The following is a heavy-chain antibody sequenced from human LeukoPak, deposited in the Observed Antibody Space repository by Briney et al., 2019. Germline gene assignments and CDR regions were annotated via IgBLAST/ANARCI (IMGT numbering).Heavy chain of an antibody. Sequence: GGSLRLSCAASGFTFSNAWMSWVRQAPGKGLEWVGRIKSKTDGGTTDYAAPVKGRFTISRDDSKNTLYLQMNSLRAEDTAVYYCAGEEAAAAQGGYWGQGTLVTVSS. CDR1: GFTFSNAW. D-gene: IGHD6-13*01. CDR3: AGEEAAAAQGGY. J-gene: IGHJ4*02. CDR2: IKSKTDGGTT. V-gene: IGHV3-15*01.